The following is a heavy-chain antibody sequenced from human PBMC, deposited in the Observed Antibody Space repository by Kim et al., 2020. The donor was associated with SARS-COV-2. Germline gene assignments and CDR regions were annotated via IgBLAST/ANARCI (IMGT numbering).Heavy chain of an antibody. D-gene: IGHD1-20*01. J-gene: IGHJ4*02. CDR2: GT. V-gene: IGHV1-2*02. Sequence: GTNYAQKFQGRVTMTRDTSISTAYMELSRLRSDDTAVYYCASRITGTPSHWGQGTLVTVSS. CDR3: ASRITGTPSH.